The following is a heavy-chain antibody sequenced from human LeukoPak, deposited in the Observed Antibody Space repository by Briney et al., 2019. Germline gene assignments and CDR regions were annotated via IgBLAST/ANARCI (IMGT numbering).Heavy chain of an antibody. Sequence: PGGSLRLSCAASGFTFSSYSMNWIRQAPGKGLEWVSYISGSGRTIYYADSVKGRFTISRDNAKNSLYLQMNSLRAEDTAVYYCARDGLSSESYYRSFDYWGQGTLVTVSS. CDR3: ARDGLSSESYYRSFDY. J-gene: IGHJ4*02. V-gene: IGHV3-48*04. CDR2: ISGSGRTI. D-gene: IGHD3-22*01. CDR1: GFTFSSYS.